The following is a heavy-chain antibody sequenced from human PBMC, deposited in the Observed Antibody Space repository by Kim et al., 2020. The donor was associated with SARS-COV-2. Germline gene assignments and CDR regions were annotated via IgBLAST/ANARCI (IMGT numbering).Heavy chain of an antibody. D-gene: IGHD1-26*01. V-gene: IGHV1-3*01. CDR1: GYTFTSYA. Sequence: ASVKVSCKASGYTFTSYAMHWVRQAPGQRLEWMGWINAGNGNTKYSQKFQGRVTITRDTSASTAYMELSSLRSEDTAVYYCARVGGGSYPIPYYYGMDVWGQGTTVTVSS. CDR2: INAGNGNT. CDR3: ARVGGGSYPIPYYYGMDV. J-gene: IGHJ6*02.